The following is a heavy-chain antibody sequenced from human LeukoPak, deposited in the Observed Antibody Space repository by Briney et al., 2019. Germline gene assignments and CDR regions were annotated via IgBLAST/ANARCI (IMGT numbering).Heavy chain of an antibody. CDR1: GYTFTIYY. D-gene: IGHD4-17*01. Sequence: ASVKVSCKASGYTFTIYYMHWVRQAPGQGLEWMGITNPSGGSTSYAQKFQGRVTMTRDMSTSTVYMELSSLRSEDTAVYYCARDHQYGDYDGTFDYWGQGTLVTVSS. CDR2: TNPSGGST. J-gene: IGHJ4*02. CDR3: ARDHQYGDYDGTFDY. V-gene: IGHV1-46*01.